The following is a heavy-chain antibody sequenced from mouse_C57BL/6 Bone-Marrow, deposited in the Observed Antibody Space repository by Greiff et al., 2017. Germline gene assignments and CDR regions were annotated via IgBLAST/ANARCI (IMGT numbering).Heavy chain of an antibody. CDR3: ASQLTGTEAGFAY. D-gene: IGHD4-1*01. CDR1: GFTFTDYY. V-gene: IGHV7-3*01. CDR2: IRNKANGYTT. Sequence: EVHLVESGGGLVQPGGSLSLSCAASGFTFTDYYMSWVRQPPGKALEWLGFIRNKANGYTTEYSASVKGRFTISRVNSQSILYLQMNALRAEDSATYYCASQLTGTEAGFAYWGQGTLVTVSA. J-gene: IGHJ3*01.